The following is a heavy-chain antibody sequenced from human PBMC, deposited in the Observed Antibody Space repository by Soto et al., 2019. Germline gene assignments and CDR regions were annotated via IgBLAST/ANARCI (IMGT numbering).Heavy chain of an antibody. CDR2: IYYSGNP. D-gene: IGHD3-22*01. J-gene: IGHJ4*02. CDR1: GGSISSGASY. V-gene: IGHV4-31*03. Sequence: QVQLQESGPGLVKPSQTLSLTCTVSGGSISSGASYWSWIRQHPGKGLEWIGYIYYSGNPNYKPSLKSRLYISVDTSKNEFSLKLRSVTVADTAVYYCARAREYKNDGSGYGDFDYWGQGTLVTVSS. CDR3: ARAREYKNDGSGYGDFDY.